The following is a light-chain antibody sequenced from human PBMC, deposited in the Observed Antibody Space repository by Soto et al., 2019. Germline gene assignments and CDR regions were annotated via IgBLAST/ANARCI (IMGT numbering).Light chain of an antibody. CDR1: SSDVGAYNH. Sequence: QSALTQPASVSGSPGQSIAISCTGTSSDVGAYNHVSWYQQHPGNAPKLIISEVSSRPSGVSDRFSGSKSGNTAYLTISGLRTEDEADYYCTSYAGTSTHWVFGGGTKLTVL. J-gene: IGLJ3*02. CDR2: EVS. V-gene: IGLV2-14*01. CDR3: TSYAGTSTHWV.